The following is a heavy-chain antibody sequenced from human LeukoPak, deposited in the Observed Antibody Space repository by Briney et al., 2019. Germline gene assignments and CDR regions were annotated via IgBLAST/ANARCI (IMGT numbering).Heavy chain of an antibody. CDR3: ARFSIPANWFDP. CDR1: GYTFTSYR. V-gene: IGHV1-18*01. CDR2: ISAYNGNT. J-gene: IGHJ5*02. Sequence: ASVKVSCKASGYTFTSYRISWVRQAPGQGLEWMGWISAYNGNTNYAQNLQGRVTMTTDTSTRIAYMELRSLGSDDTAIYYCARFSIPANWFDPWGQGTLVTASS. D-gene: IGHD6-25*01.